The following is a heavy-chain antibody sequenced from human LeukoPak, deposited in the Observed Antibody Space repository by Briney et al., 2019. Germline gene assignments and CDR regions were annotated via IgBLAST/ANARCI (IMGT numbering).Heavy chain of an antibody. V-gene: IGHV4-59*01. J-gene: IGHJ5*02. CDR2: VSDTGIT. CDR1: GGSMKNSF. Sequence: SETLSLTCSVSGGSMKNSFWSWIRQPPGKGLEWIGYVSDTGITNSNPSLKSRVTFSIDTSKGQFYLKLRSVTAADTALYFCARNRFKLSGAYWFDPWGRGTLVTVSS. CDR3: ARNRFKLSGAYWFDP. D-gene: IGHD2/OR15-2a*01.